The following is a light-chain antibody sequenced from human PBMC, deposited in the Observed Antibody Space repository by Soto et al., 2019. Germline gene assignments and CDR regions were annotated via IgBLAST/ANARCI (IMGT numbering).Light chain of an antibody. CDR2: RAS. J-gene: IGKJ1*01. V-gene: IGKV3-15*01. CDR1: QSIVTD. CDR3: QQYDHWPWT. Sequence: EIVMTQSPATLSVSPGERATLSCRASQSIVTDLAWYQQKPGQAPRLLIYRASTRATGIPARFSGSGSGAEFSLTISSLQSEDVAVYYCQQYDHWPWTFGQGTKVEIK.